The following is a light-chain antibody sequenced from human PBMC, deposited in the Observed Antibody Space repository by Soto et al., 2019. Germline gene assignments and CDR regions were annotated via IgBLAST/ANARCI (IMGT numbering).Light chain of an antibody. J-gene: IGKJ1*01. Sequence: EIVLTQSPGTLSLSPGERATLSCRASQSVSSSYLAWYQQKPGQAPRLLIYGASSRATGIPDRFSGSGSRTDFTLTVSRLEPEDFAVYYCQQYVSFGQGTKVEIK. V-gene: IGKV3-20*01. CDR2: GAS. CDR1: QSVSSSY. CDR3: QQYVS.